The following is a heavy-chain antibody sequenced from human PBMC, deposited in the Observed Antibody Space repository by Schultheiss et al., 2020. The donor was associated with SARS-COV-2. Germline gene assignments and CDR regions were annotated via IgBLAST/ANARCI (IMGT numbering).Heavy chain of an antibody. CDR3: ARRIRPPKSWFDP. CDR2: IYSGGNT. Sequence: SETLSLTCTVSGGSISSGDYYWSWIRQHPGKGLEWLGSIYSGGNTYYNWSLRSRLTISVDTSKNQVSLTVNSVTAADTAVYYCARRIRPPKSWFDPWGQGVLVTVSS. CDR1: GGSISSGDYY. V-gene: IGHV4-39*01. J-gene: IGHJ5*02.